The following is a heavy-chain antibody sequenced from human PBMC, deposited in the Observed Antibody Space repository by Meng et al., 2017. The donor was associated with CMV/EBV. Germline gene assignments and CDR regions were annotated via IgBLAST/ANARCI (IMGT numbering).Heavy chain of an antibody. CDR2: IYYSGST. CDR3: ARVMGPNRTPYYFDY. V-gene: IGHV4-30-4*08. CDR1: GGSIRRGDYY. Sequence: QVQLQETGPGLVKPSQPLSLTCTVSGGSIRRGDYYWSWIRQPPGKGLEWIGYIYYSGSTYYNPSLKSRVTISVDTSKNQFSLKLSSVTAADTAVYYCARVMGPNRTPYYFDYWGQGTLVTVSS. J-gene: IGHJ4*02. D-gene: IGHD1-14*01.